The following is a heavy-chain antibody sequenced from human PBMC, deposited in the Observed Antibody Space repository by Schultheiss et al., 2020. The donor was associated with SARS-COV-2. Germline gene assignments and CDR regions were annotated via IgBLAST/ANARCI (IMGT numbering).Heavy chain of an antibody. J-gene: IGHJ3*02. CDR2: ISYDGSNK. D-gene: IGHD3-16*01. V-gene: IGHV3-30*03. CDR1: GFTFSSYG. CDR3: ARVLRGSAFDI. Sequence: GGSLRLSCAASGFTFSSYGMHWVRQAPGKGLEWVAVISYDGSNKYYADSVKGRFTISRDNSKNTLYLQMNSLRAEDTAVYYCARVLRGSAFDIWGQGTMVTVSS.